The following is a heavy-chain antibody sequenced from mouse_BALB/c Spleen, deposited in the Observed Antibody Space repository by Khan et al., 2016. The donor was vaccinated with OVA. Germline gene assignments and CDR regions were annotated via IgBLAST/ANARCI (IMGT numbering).Heavy chain of an antibody. V-gene: IGHV1-37*01. CDR2: INPYNGDT. CDR3: GRSEDYDYGADYFDY. D-gene: IGHD2-4*01. J-gene: IGHJ2*01. CDR1: GYSFTGYF. Sequence: VRLQQSGPELVKPGASVKISCKASGYSFTGYFMNWVKQSHGKSLEWIGRINPYNGDTFYNQKFKGKATLTVDKSSSTAHMEFLSLTSEDSAVYYCGRSEDYDYGADYFDYWGQGTTLTVSS.